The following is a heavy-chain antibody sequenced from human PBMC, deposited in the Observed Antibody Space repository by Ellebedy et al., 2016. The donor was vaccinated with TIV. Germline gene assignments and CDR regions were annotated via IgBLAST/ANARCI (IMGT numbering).Heavy chain of an antibody. CDR3: ARGDNYYYDSSGYYYNY. J-gene: IGHJ4*02. D-gene: IGHD3-22*01. CDR1: GYTFTNYF. CDR2: INTTSGSS. V-gene: IGHV1-46*01. Sequence: ASVKVSCKASGYTFTNYFLYWVRQAPGQGLEWMGIINTTSGSSNYAQKFQGRVTMTRDTSTSTVYMVLSSLRSEDTAVYYCARGDNYYYDSSGYYYNYWGQGTLVTVSS.